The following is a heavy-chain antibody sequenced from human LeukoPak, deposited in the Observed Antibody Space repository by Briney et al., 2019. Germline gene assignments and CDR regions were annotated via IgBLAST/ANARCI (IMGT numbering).Heavy chain of an antibody. CDR3: ARDSPRERLLWFGESSHWFDP. V-gene: IGHV3-11*01. CDR2: ISSSGSTI. J-gene: IGHJ5*02. D-gene: IGHD3-10*01. Sequence: PGGSLRLSCAASGFTFSDYYMSWIRQAPGKGLEWVSYISSSGSTIYYADSVKGRFTISRDNAKNSLYLQMNSLRAEDTAVYYCARDSPRERLLWFGESSHWFDPWGQGTLVTVSS. CDR1: GFTFSDYY.